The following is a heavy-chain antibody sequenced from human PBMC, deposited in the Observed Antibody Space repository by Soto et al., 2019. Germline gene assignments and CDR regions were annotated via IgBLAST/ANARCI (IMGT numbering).Heavy chain of an antibody. CDR3: AKDLVYCSGGSCYSSPAEYFQH. CDR2: ISGSGGST. V-gene: IGHV3-23*01. J-gene: IGHJ1*01. Sequence: GGSLRLSCAASGFTFSSYAMSWVRQAPGKGLEWVSAISGSGGSTYYADSVKGRFTISIDNSKNTLYLQMNSLRAEDTAVYYCAKDLVYCSGGSCYSSPAEYFQHWGQGTLVTVSS. CDR1: GFTFSSYA. D-gene: IGHD2-15*01.